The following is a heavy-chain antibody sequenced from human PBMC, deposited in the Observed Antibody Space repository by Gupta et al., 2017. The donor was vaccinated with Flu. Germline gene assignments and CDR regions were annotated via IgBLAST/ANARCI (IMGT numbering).Heavy chain of an antibody. CDR3: ARDPLPILGIEAGWFDP. J-gene: IGHJ5*02. CDR2: IYHSGST. D-gene: IGHD6-25*01. Sequence: QVQLQESGPGLVKPSETLSLTCAVSGYSISSGYYWGWIRQPPGKGLEWIGSIYHSGSTYYNPSLKSRVTISVDTSKNQFSLKLSSVTAADTAVYYCARDPLPILGIEAGWFDPWGQGTLVTVSS. V-gene: IGHV4-38-2*02. CDR1: GYSISSGYY.